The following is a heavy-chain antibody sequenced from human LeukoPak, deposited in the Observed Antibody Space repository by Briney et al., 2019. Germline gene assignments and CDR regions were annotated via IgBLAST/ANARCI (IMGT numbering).Heavy chain of an antibody. D-gene: IGHD3-22*01. CDR1: GYTFTAYY. V-gene: IGHV1-2*02. Sequence: ASVKVSCKASGYTFTAYYMHWVRQAPGQGLEWMGWINPNSGGTNYAQKFQGRVSMTRGTSISTAYMELSRLRSDDTAVYYCARVVVEAYYYDSSGSGPFDYWGQGTLVTVSS. J-gene: IGHJ4*02. CDR3: ARVVVEAYYYDSSGSGPFDY. CDR2: INPNSGGT.